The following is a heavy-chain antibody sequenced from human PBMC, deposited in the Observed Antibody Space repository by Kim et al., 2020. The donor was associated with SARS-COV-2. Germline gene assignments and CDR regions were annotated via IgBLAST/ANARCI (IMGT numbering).Heavy chain of an antibody. J-gene: IGHJ4*02. V-gene: IGHV3-23*01. D-gene: IGHD4-17*01. CDR3: AKTPVTTNHFPFDY. Sequence: ADSVMGRFTISRDNSKNTLYLQMNSLRAEDTAVYYCAKTPVTTNHFPFDYWGQGTLVTVSS.